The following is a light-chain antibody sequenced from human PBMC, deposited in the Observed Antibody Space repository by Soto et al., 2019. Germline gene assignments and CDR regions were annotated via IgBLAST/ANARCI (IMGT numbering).Light chain of an antibody. J-gene: IGLJ2*01. CDR3: TSYTSSSSTLVV. CDR2: EVS. V-gene: IGLV2-14*01. CDR1: NSDVGGYNY. Sequence: QSALTQPASVSGSPGQSITISCTGTNSDVGGYNYVSWYQQHPGKAPKLMIYEVSNRPSGVSNRFSGSKSGNTASLTISGLQAEDEADYYCTSYTSSSSTLVVFGGGTKLTVL.